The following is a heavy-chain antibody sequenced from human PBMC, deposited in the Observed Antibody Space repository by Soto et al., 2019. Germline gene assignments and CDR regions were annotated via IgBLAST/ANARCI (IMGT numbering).Heavy chain of an antibody. J-gene: IGHJ3*02. CDR1: GYTFSGYC. V-gene: IGHV1-2*04. D-gene: IGHD6-6*01. CDR2: INPDSGDT. CDR3: AREGLGSIAPRRLELAAFDI. Sequence: QVQLVQSGAEVKKPGASVKVSCKTSGYTFSGYCIHWVRRAPGQGLEWMGWINPDSGDTKYTQKFQGWVTMTRDTSIDTAYMELSRLRSDDTAVYYCAREGLGSIAPRRLELAAFDIWGQGTMVTVSS.